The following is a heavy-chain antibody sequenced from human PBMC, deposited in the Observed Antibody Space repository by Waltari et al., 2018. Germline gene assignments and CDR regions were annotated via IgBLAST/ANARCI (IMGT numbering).Heavy chain of an antibody. D-gene: IGHD3-3*01. J-gene: IGHJ5*02. CDR3: AKAPLRRLLEWLLGSWFDP. CDR1: GFTFSSYA. Sequence: EVQLLESGGGLVQPGGSLRLSCAASGFTFSSYAMSWVRQAPGKGLEWVSAISGSGGSTYYADSVKGRFTISRDNSKNTLYLQMNSLRAEDTAVYYCAKAPLRRLLEWLLGSWFDPWGQGTLVTVSS. CDR2: ISGSGGST. V-gene: IGHV3-23*01.